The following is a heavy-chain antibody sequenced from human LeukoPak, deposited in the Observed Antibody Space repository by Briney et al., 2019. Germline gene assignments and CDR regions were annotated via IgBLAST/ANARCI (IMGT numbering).Heavy chain of an antibody. J-gene: IGHJ6*03. CDR3: ARDVVDIVATIQSYYYYPDV. D-gene: IGHD5-12*01. CDR2: INPSGGST. V-gene: IGHV1-46*01. Sequence: ASVKVLCKASGYTFTSYYMHWVRQAPGQGLECMGIINPSGGSTSYAPKFQGRVTMTRDMSKSTVYMELSSLRSEDTAVYYCARDVVDIVATIQSYYYYPDVWVKGTTLTVSS. CDR1: GYTFTSYY.